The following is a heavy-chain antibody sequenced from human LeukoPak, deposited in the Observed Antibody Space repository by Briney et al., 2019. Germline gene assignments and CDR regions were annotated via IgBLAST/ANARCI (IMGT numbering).Heavy chain of an antibody. CDR2: ISASDDST. CDR3: AKHWGGGAAGIAY. Sequence: GRSLRLSCAVSGFTFSSYAMSWVRQAPGEGLEWVSAISASDDSTYYADSVKGRFTFSRDNSKNTLYLQMNSLRAEETAIYYCAKHWGGGAAGIAYWGQGTLVTVSS. CDR1: GFTFSSYA. D-gene: IGHD6-13*01. J-gene: IGHJ4*01. V-gene: IGHV3-23*01.